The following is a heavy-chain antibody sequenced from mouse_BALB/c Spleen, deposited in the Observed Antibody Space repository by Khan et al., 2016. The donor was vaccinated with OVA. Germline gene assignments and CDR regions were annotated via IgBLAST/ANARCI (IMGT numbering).Heavy chain of an antibody. V-gene: IGHV1-9*01. D-gene: IGHD2-14*01. CDR2: ILPGSGNS. CDR3: ARGAGTTYGIDN. J-gene: IGHJ4*01. CDR1: GYTFSSYW. Sequence: QVQLQQSGAELMKPGASVKISCKATGYTFSSYWIEWVKQRPGHGLAWIGEILPGSGNSNYKEKFKGKATFTADTSSNLAYMQLNSLTSEDSAVDDCARGAGTTYGIDNWGQGTSVTVSS.